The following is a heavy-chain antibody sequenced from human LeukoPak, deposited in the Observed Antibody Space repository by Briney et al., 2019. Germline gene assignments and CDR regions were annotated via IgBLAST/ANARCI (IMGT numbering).Heavy chain of an antibody. CDR1: GFTFSSYE. CDR3: ARGPYYDSSGIPYYYYYGMDV. Sequence: GGSLRLSCAASGFTFSSYEMNWVRQAPGKGLEWASYISSSGSTIYYADSVKGRFTISRDNAKNSLYLQMNSLRAEDTAVYYCARGPYYDSSGIPYYYYYGMDVWGQGTTVTVSS. V-gene: IGHV3-48*03. D-gene: IGHD3-22*01. J-gene: IGHJ6*02. CDR2: ISSSGSTI.